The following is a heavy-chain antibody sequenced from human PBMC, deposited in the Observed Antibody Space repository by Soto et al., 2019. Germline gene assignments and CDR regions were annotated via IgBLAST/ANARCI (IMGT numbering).Heavy chain of an antibody. V-gene: IGHV4-31*02. CDR2: IYYTGST. D-gene: IGHD2-2*01. J-gene: IGHJ3*02. CDR1: GGSISNGIYY. Sequence: LSDTLSLTCTVSGGSISNGIYYWNWIRRLPGKGLEWIGYIYYTGSTYYNPSLASRVTISVDTSKNQFSPRLSSVTAADTAVYYCARDLHPSHVHHPAFDIWGQGTMVTVSS. CDR3: ARDLHPSHVHHPAFDI.